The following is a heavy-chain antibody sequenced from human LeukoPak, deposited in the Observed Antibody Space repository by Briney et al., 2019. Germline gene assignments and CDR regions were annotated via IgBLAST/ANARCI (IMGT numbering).Heavy chain of an antibody. J-gene: IGHJ5*01. CDR2: IHNSGNT. V-gene: IGHV4-59*01. CDR3: EREGTTGRNLNWFDS. D-gene: IGHD1-1*01. Sequence: SETLSLTCTVSGGSISSYYWSWIRQPPGKGLEWMGHIHNSGNTNYNPSLKSRLTLSVHTSKNQFSLELRPVTAADAAVYYCEREGTTGRNLNWFDSWGQGTLVTVSS. CDR1: GGSISSYY.